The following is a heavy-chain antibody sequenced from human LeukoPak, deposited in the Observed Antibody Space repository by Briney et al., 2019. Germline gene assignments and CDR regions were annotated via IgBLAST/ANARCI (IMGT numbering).Heavy chain of an antibody. CDR2: ISSSSNTI. Sequence: PGGSLRLSCAASGFTFSDYYMSWIRQAPGKGLEWISYISSSSNTIYYADSVKGRFTISRDNSKNTLYLQMNSLRAEDTAVYYCAKDSPFNIAVAGRLDYWGQGTLVTVSS. J-gene: IGHJ4*02. V-gene: IGHV3-11*04. CDR3: AKDSPFNIAVAGRLDY. D-gene: IGHD6-19*01. CDR1: GFTFSDYY.